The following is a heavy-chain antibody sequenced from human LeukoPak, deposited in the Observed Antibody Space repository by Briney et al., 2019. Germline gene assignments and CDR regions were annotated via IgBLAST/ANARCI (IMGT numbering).Heavy chain of an antibody. D-gene: IGHD3-10*01. V-gene: IGHV3-30*04. J-gene: IGHJ4*02. CDR1: GFTLSSYA. CDR2: ISYDGSTK. Sequence: PGRSLRLSCAASGFTLSSYAMHWVRQAPGKGLEWVAVISYDGSTKYYADSVKGRFTISGDNSKNTPYLQMNSLRAEDTAVYYCARDRIAMVRGVNAFGYWGQGTLVTVSS. CDR3: ARDRIAMVRGVNAFGY.